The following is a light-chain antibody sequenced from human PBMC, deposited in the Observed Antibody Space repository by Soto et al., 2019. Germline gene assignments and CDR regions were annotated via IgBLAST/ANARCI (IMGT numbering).Light chain of an antibody. V-gene: IGKV3-20*01. J-gene: IGKJ4*01. CDR2: GAS. Sequence: EIVLTQSPGTLSLSPGERATLSCRASQSVSSIYLAWYQQKPGQAPRLLIYGASSRATGIPDRFSGSGSGTDFTLTISRLEPDDFAVYYCQQYGSPLTFGGGTKVEIK. CDR3: QQYGSPLT. CDR1: QSVSSIY.